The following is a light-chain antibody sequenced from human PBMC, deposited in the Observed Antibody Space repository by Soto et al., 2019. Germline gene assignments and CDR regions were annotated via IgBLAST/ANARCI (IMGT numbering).Light chain of an antibody. J-gene: IGLJ3*02. CDR1: SSDVGGYNY. CDR2: EVS. V-gene: IGLV2-8*01. CDR3: SSYAGSNNLV. Sequence: QSALTQPPSASGSPGQSVTISCTGTSSDVGGYNYVSWYQQHPGKAPKLMIYEVSKRPSGVPDRFSGSKSGNTASLTVSGLQAEYEADYYCSSYAGSNNLVVGGGTKLAVL.